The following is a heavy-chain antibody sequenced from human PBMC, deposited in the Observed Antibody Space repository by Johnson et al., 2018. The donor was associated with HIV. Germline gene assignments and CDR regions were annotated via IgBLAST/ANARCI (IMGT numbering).Heavy chain of an antibody. V-gene: IGHV3-30*02. D-gene: IGHD3-16*01. CDR3: AREWGVITFGGVMPRNAFDI. J-gene: IGHJ3*02. CDR2: IRYDGSNK. CDR1: RFTFSSYG. Sequence: QVQLVESGGGLVQPGGSLRLSCAASRFTFSSYGMHWVRQAPGKGLEWVAFIRYDGSNKYYAASVKGRFTISRDKAKNTVHLQMNSLSAEDTAVYYCAREWGVITFGGVMPRNAFDIWGQWTMVTVSS.